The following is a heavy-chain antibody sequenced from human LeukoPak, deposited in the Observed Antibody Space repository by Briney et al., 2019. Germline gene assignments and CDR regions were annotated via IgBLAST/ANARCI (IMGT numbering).Heavy chain of an antibody. J-gene: IGHJ4*02. D-gene: IGHD1-26*01. CDR2: IRSKANSYAT. Sequence: GGSLRLSCAASGFTFSGSAMHWVRQASGKGLEWFGRIRSKANSYATAYAASVKGRFTISRDDSKNTAYLQMNSLKTEDTAVYYCTIPPRDSGIHTRGYWGQGTLVTVSS. CDR1: GFTFSGSA. CDR3: TIPPRDSGIHTRGY. V-gene: IGHV3-73*01.